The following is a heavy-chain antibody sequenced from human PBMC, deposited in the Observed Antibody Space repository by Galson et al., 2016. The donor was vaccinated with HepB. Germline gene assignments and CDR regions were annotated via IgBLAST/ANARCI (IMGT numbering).Heavy chain of an antibody. J-gene: IGHJ3*01. V-gene: IGHV3-23*01. CDR2: FSGRGDST. Sequence: SLRLSCAATGFTFNTYAMAWVRQAPGKGLEWVSGFSGRGDSTYYADTVKGRFTISRDNSKSTLYLQMSSLRVEDTALYYCVADHGGLDCFDFWGKGTMVTVSS. D-gene: IGHD4-23*01. CDR1: GFTFNTYA. CDR3: VADHGGLDCFDF.